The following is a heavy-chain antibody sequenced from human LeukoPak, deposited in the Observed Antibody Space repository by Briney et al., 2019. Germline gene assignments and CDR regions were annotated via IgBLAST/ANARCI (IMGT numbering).Heavy chain of an antibody. CDR1: GVSISSNLW. CDR3: ATCPVDVVCSYQLH. J-gene: IGHJ4*02. CDR2: IHHSGSI. V-gene: IGHV4-4*02. Sequence: PSETLSLTCAVSGVSISSNLWWTWVRQPPGKGLEWIAEIHHSGSINYNPSLKSRVTISVDKAKNQFSLNLNSVTAADTAVYYCATCPVDVVCSYQLHWGQGTLVTVSS. D-gene: IGHD3-10*02.